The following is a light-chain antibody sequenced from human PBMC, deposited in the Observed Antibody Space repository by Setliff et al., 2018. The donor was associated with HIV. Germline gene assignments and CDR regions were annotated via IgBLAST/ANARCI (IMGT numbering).Light chain of an antibody. V-gene: IGLV2-8*01. CDR3: NSKTGDSIYV. CDR1: SSDVGGYNY. Sequence: QSALAQPPSASGSPGQSVTISCTGTSSDVGGYNYVSWYQQHPGKAPKLMIYEVTKRPSGVPDRFSGSKSGNTAPLTVSGLQAEDEGDYYCNSKTGDSIYVFGSGTKVTVL. CDR2: EVT. J-gene: IGLJ1*01.